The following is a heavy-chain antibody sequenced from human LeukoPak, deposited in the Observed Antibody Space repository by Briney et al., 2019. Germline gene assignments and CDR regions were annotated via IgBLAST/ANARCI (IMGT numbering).Heavy chain of an antibody. V-gene: IGHV1-2*02. J-gene: IGHJ4*02. CDR2: INPNSGGT. CDR1: GYTFTGYY. Sequence: RASVKVSCKASGYTFTGYYMHWVRQAPGQGLEWMGWINPNSGGTNYAQKFQGRVTMTRDTSISTAYMELSRLRSDDTAVYYCAKYYYGSGSYPTWGQGTLVTVYS. D-gene: IGHD3-10*01. CDR3: AKYYYGSGSYPT.